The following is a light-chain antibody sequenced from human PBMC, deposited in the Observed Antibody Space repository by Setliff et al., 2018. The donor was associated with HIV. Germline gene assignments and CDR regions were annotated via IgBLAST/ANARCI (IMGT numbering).Light chain of an antibody. CDR2: GNN. CDR1: SSNIGAHYD. Sequence: QSVLTQPPSVSGAPGQRVTISCTGSSSNIGAHYDVHWYQQLPGTAPKLLIYGNNNRPSGVPDRFSGSKSGTSASLAITGLQAEDEADYYCQSYDSSLSCYVFGTGTRSPS. J-gene: IGLJ1*01. CDR3: QSYDSSLSCYV. V-gene: IGLV1-40*01.